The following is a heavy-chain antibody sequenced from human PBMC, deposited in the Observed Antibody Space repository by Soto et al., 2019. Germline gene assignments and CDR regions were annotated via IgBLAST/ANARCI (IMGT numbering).Heavy chain of an antibody. J-gene: IGHJ4*02. CDR3: ARGSSRWDY. CDR2: IYSGGRN. D-gene: IGHD6-13*01. CDR1: GGSISSFY. Sequence: PSLTCTVSGGSISSFYWSWIRQPAGKGLEWIGRIYSGGRNNYNPPLKSRVTMSVDTSKNQFSLRLSSVTAADTAMYYCARGSSRWDYWGKGTLVTVSS. V-gene: IGHV4-4*07.